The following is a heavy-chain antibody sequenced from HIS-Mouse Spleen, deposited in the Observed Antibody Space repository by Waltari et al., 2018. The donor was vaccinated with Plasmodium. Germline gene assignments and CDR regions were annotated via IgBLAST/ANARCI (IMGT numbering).Heavy chain of an antibody. CDR3: ARAREVGATFDY. Sequence: QVQLQESGPGLVKPSETLSLTCTVSGGSISSYYWSWIRQPPGKGLEWIGYIYYGGSTTYNPALKSRVTISVDTSKNQFSLKLSSVTAADTAVYYCARAREVGATFDYWGQGTLVTVSS. V-gene: IGHV4-59*01. D-gene: IGHD1-26*01. CDR2: IYYGGST. J-gene: IGHJ4*02. CDR1: GGSISSYY.